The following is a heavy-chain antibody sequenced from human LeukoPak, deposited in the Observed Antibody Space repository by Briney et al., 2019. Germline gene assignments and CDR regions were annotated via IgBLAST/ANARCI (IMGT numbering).Heavy chain of an antibody. CDR1: GFTLSNYN. D-gene: IGHD2-15*01. CDR2: ISSRSSYI. J-gene: IGHJ4*02. Sequence: GESLRLSCAASGFTLSNYNMNWVRQAPGKGLEWVSSISSRSSYIYYADSVKGRFTISRDNAKNSLYLQMNSLRAEDTAVYYCARNVGWFRFDYWGQGTLVTVSS. V-gene: IGHV3-21*04. CDR3: ARNVGWFRFDY.